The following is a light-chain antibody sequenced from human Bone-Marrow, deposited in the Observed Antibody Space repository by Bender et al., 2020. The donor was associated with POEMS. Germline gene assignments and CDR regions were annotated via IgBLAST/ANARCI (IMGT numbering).Light chain of an antibody. V-gene: IGLV2-14*01. Sequence: QSALTQPASVSGSPGQSITISCTGTSSDVGKYNYVSWFQQHPGKAPQLVIYDVTNRPSGVSNRFSGSKSGNTASLAISGLQPEDEADYYCSSFRSDGTYVLGTGTKVTVL. CDR2: DVT. J-gene: IGLJ1*01. CDR3: SSFRSDGTYV. CDR1: SSDVGKYNY.